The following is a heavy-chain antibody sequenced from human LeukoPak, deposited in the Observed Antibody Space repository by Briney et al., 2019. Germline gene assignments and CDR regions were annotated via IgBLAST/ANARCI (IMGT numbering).Heavy chain of an antibody. CDR2: ISGSGGST. V-gene: IGHV3-23*01. CDR1: GFTFSSYA. D-gene: IGHD5-12*01. CDR3: TKTSSDPSKWLPIVY. Sequence: GGSLRLSCAASGFTFSSYAMSWVRQAPGKGLEWVSDISGSGGSTYYADSVRGRFTISRDNSKNTLYLQMNSLRAEDTAVYYCTKTSSDPSKWLPIVYWGQGTLVTVSS. J-gene: IGHJ4*02.